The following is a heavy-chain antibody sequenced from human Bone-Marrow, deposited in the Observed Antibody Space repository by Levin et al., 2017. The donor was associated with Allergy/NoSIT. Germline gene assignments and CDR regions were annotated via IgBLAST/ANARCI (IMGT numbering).Heavy chain of an antibody. J-gene: IGHJ6*02. CDR2: ISYDGGNI. CDR3: AKEGSGASRMYNYYGMDV. Sequence: GESLKISCAASGFSFRTYAMHWVRQAPGKGLEWLAHISYDGGNIYHTDSVKGRFTISRDNSMNTLYLQMDGLRAEDTAVYYCAKEGSGASRMYNYYGMDVWGQGTTVTVS. V-gene: IGHV3-30*18. CDR1: GFSFRTYA. D-gene: IGHD1-26*01.